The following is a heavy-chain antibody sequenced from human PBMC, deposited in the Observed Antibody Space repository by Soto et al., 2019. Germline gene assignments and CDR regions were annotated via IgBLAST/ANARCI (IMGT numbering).Heavy chain of an antibody. D-gene: IGHD6-13*01. J-gene: IGHJ6*02. V-gene: IGHV5-51*01. CDR1: GYRFVGYC. Sequence: GVSKRVSSSGAGYRFVGYCSGWVSKIHGKGLEWMGIIYPGDSDTRYSPSFQGQVTISADKSISTAYLQWSSLKASDTAMYYCARQPVAAAGYYYYGMDVWGQGTTVTVSS. CDR2: IYPGDSDT. CDR3: ARQPVAAAGYYYYGMDV.